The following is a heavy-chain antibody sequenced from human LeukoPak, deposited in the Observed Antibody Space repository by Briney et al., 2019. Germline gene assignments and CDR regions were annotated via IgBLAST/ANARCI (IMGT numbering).Heavy chain of an antibody. J-gene: IGHJ4*02. CDR1: GFTFSTYE. Sequence: GGSLRLSCAASGFTFSTYEMNWVRQAPGKGVEWGSVIYSGCSTYSADSVKGPFPISRDNSKNTLYLQMNSLSPDDTAVYYCASLYGSRSYPDDYWGQGPLLTVSS. V-gene: IGHV3-53*01. D-gene: IGHD3-10*01. CDR3: ASLYGSRSYPDDY. CDR2: IYSGCST.